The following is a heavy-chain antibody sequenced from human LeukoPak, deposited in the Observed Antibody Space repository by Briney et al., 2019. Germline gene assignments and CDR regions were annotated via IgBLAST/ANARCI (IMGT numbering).Heavy chain of an antibody. Sequence: GGSLRPSCEVSGINFRKYWMTWVRQAPGKGLEWVASISEDGSREWYVDSVKGRFTVSRDNAKNALYLQVNSLRVDDTAVYYCTRDYSNARDYWGQGTLVTVSS. CDR3: TRDYSNARDY. CDR1: GINFRKYW. V-gene: IGHV3-7*01. D-gene: IGHD2-21*01. CDR2: ISEDGSRE. J-gene: IGHJ4*02.